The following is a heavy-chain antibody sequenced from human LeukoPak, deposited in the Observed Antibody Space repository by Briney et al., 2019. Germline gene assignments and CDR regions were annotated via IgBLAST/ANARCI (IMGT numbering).Heavy chain of an antibody. Sequence: SVTLSLTCADYGGSLSGYYWSWIRQPPGKGLEWIGEINHSGSTNYNPSLKSRVTISVDTSKNQFSLKLSSVTAADTAVYYCAREVWYYGSGSYSAWFDPWGQGTLVTVSS. CDR2: INHSGST. CDR1: GGSLSGYY. V-gene: IGHV4-34*01. CDR3: AREVWYYGSGSYSAWFDP. J-gene: IGHJ5*02. D-gene: IGHD3-10*01.